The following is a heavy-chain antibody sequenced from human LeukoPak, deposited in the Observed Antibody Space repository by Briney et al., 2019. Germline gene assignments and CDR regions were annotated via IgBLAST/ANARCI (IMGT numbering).Heavy chain of an antibody. CDR2: INHSGST. Sequence: SETLSLTCAVYGGSFSGYYWSWIRQPPGKGLEWIGEINHSGSTNYNPSLKSRVTISVDTSKNQFSLKLSSVTAVDTAVYYCARGARVIDSSGYHGYYFDFWGQGTLVTVSS. V-gene: IGHV4-34*01. CDR3: ARGARVIDSSGYHGYYFDF. J-gene: IGHJ4*02. CDR1: GGSFSGYY. D-gene: IGHD3-22*01.